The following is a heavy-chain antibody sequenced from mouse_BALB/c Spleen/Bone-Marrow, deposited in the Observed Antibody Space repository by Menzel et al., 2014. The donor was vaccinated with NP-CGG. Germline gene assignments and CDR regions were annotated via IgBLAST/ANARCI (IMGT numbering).Heavy chain of an antibody. J-gene: IGHJ2*01. V-gene: IGHV3-8*02. CDR3: ARYYGSTYGYYFGY. Sequence: VQLQQSGPSLVKPSQTLSLTCSVTGDSITSGYWNWIRKFPGNKLEYMGYISYSGSTYYNPSLKSRISITRDTSKNQYYLQLNSVTTEDTATYYCARYYGSTYGYYFGYWGQGTTLTVSS. CDR2: ISYSGST. D-gene: IGHD1-1*01. CDR1: GDSITSGY.